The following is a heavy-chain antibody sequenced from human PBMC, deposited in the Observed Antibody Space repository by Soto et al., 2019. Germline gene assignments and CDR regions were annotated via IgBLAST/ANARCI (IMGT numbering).Heavy chain of an antibody. D-gene: IGHD4-17*01. CDR2: ISSSGSTI. Sequence: QVQLVESGGGLVKPGGSLRLSCAAAGFTFSAYYMSWIRQAPGKGLEWVSYISSSGSTIYYADSVKGRFTISRDNAKNSLYLQMNSLRAEDTAVYSCARDGDYEDAKRTHNWFGPWGQGTLVTVSS. V-gene: IGHV3-11*01. CDR1: GFTFSAYY. J-gene: IGHJ5*02. CDR3: ARDGDYEDAKRTHNWFGP.